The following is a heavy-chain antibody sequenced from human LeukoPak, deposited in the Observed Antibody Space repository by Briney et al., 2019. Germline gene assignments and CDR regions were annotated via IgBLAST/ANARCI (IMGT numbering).Heavy chain of an antibody. CDR1: GFTFSSYA. CDR3: AKERPVDTAMVRPLDY. CDR2: ISGSGGNT. V-gene: IGHV3-23*01. Sequence: GGSLRLSCAASGFTFSSYAMTWVRQAPGKGLEWVSAISGSGGNTYYADSVKGRFTISRDNSKNTLYLQMNSLRAEDTAVYYCAKERPVDTAMVRPLDYWGEGTLLTVYS. D-gene: IGHD5-18*01. J-gene: IGHJ4*02.